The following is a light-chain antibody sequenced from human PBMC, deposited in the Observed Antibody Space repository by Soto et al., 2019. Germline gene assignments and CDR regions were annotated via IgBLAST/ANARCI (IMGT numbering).Light chain of an antibody. CDR1: SSDVGYYDY. V-gene: IGLV2-8*01. CDR3: SSYATPRL. J-gene: IGLJ2*01. Sequence: QSVLTQPPSASGFPGQSVTISCTGTSSDVGYYDYVSWYQQHPGKAPKLVIYEVTKRPSGVPDRVSASKSGNTASLTVSGLRAEDEADYYCSSYATPRLFGGGTKLTVL. CDR2: EVT.